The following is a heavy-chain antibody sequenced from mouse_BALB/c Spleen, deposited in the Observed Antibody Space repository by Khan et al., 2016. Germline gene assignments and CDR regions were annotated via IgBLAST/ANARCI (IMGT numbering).Heavy chain of an antibody. CDR1: GYSITSDYA. J-gene: IGHJ2*01. Sequence: EGQLQESGPGLVKPSQSLSLTCTVTGYSITSDYAWNWIRQFPGNKLEWMGYISYSGSTSYNPSLKSRISITRDTSKNQFFLQLNSVTTEDTATYYCARTLLRLYYFDYWGQGTTLTVSS. CDR2: ISYSGST. CDR3: ARTLLRLYYFDY. D-gene: IGHD1-2*01. V-gene: IGHV3-2*02.